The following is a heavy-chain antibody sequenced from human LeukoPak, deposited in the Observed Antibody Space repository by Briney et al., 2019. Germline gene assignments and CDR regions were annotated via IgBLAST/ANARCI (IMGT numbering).Heavy chain of an antibody. Sequence: GGSLRLSCAASGFTFSDHAMDWVRQAPGKGLEWVRRIKSNADGGTTDYAAPVKGRFTISRDDSKSTLYLQMNSLKTEDTAVYYCTTLYYYGSGSYENFFEFWGQGALVTVSS. CDR2: IKSNADGGTT. D-gene: IGHD3-10*01. J-gene: IGHJ4*02. CDR1: GFTFSDHA. V-gene: IGHV3-15*01. CDR3: TTLYYYGSGSYENFFEF.